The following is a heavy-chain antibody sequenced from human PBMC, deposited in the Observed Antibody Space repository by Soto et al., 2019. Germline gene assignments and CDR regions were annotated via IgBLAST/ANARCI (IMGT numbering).Heavy chain of an antibody. D-gene: IGHD2-15*01. J-gene: IGHJ3*02. CDR3: ARDSYCSGGSCYPGDAFDI. V-gene: IGHV1-69*08. Sequence: QVQLVQSGAEVKKPGSSVKVSCKASGGTFSSYTISWVRQAPGQGLEWMGRIIPILGIANYAQKFQGRVTITADKSTSTAYMELRSLRSEDTAVYYCARDSYCSGGSCYPGDAFDIWGQGTMVTVSS. CDR2: IIPILGIA. CDR1: GGTFSSYT.